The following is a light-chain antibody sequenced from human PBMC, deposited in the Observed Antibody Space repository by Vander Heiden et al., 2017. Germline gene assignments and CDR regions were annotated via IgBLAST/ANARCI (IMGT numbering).Light chain of an antibody. CDR2: DAS. V-gene: IGKV3-15*01. J-gene: IGKJ3*01. CDR1: HSVGSS. CDR3: QQYNDWPTFT. Sequence: EIVMTQSPATLSASPGERATLSCRASHSVGSSLAWYQQNPGQAPRLLIYDASTRATSIPARFSGSGSGTEFTLTISSLQSEDFAVYYCQQYNDWPTFTFGPGTKVDIQ.